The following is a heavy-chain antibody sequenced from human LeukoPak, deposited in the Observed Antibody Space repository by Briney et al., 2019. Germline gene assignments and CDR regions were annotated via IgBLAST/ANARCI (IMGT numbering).Heavy chain of an antibody. CDR2: ISAYNGDT. V-gene: IGHV1-18*01. CDR1: GYSFNSYG. Sequence: ASVKVSFKASGYSFNSYGISWVRQAPGQGLEWMGWISAYNGDTNYARKLQGRVTMTTDTSTSTAYLELRSLRSDDTAVYYCTRDYCSTATCSYKWFDPWGQGTLVTVSS. CDR3: TRDYCSTATCSYKWFDP. D-gene: IGHD2-2*01. J-gene: IGHJ5*02.